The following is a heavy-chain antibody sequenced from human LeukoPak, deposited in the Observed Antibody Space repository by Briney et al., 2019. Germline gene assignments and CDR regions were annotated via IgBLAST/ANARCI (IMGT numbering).Heavy chain of an antibody. CDR2: ISAYNGNT. D-gene: IGHD1-26*01. V-gene: IGHV1-18*01. Sequence: ASVKVSCKASGYTFTSYGISWVRQAPGQGLERMGWISAYNGNTNYAQKLQGRVTMTTDTSASTAYMELRSLRSDDTAVYYCARDSGSYYVRRYFDYWGQGTLVTVSS. CDR3: ARDSGSYYVRRYFDY. J-gene: IGHJ4*02. CDR1: GYTFTSYG.